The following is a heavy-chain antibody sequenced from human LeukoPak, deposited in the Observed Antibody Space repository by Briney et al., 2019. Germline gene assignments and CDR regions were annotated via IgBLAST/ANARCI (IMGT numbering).Heavy chain of an antibody. CDR1: GYTFTTYY. V-gene: IGHV1-46*01. CDR3: ARGVSMGRGGITSRPPHYFDY. CDR2: INPSGGLT. D-gene: IGHD3-10*01. Sequence: ASVKVSCKASGYTFTTYYMHWVRQAPGQGLEWMGKINPSGGLTWYSQKLEDRVTMTRDTSTSTVYMELSSLRSDDTAVYYCARGVSMGRGGITSRPPHYFDYWGQGTLVTVSS. J-gene: IGHJ4*02.